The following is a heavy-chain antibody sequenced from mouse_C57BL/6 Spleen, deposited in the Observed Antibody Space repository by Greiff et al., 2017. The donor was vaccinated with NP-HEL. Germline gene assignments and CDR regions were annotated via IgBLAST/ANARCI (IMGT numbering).Heavy chain of an antibody. CDR2: IDPNSGGT. CDR1: GYTFTSYW. Sequence: QVQLQQPGAELVKPGASVKLSCKASGYTFTSYWMHWVKQRPGRGFEWIGRIDPNSGGTKYNEKFKSKATLTVDKPSSTAYMQLSSLTSEDSAVYYCARWDYTGFAYWGQGTLVTVSA. V-gene: IGHV1-72*01. CDR3: ARWDYTGFAY. D-gene: IGHD2-4*01. J-gene: IGHJ3*01.